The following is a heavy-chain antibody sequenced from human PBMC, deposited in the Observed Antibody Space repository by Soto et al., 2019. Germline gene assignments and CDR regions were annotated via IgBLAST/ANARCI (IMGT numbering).Heavy chain of an antibody. V-gene: IGHV4-30-4*01. Sequence: QVQLQESGPGLVKPSQTLSLTCTVSGGSIRSGDYYWSWISQPPGKGLEWIGSSYYSGSTYYTPSLNSRVTIAVDTSKKQFSLKLGSVTAADTAVYSCAREKRDDSDGLRDDFDIWGQGTTVTVSA. CDR1: GGSIRSGDYY. D-gene: IGHD5-18*01. CDR3: AREKRDDSDGLRDDFDI. CDR2: SYYSGST. J-gene: IGHJ3*02.